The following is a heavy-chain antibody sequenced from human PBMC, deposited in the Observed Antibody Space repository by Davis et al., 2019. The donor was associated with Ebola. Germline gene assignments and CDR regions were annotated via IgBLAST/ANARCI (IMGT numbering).Heavy chain of an antibody. Sequence: PGGSLRLSCKGSGYSFTSFWIGWVRQMPGKGLEWMGIIYPGDSETRYSPSFQGQVTISADKSITTAYLQWSSLEASDTAMYYCARRIAAAQPNYFDQWGQGTLVTVSS. J-gene: IGHJ4*02. CDR3: ARRIAAAQPNYFDQ. CDR2: IYPGDSET. CDR1: GYSFTSFW. D-gene: IGHD6-13*01. V-gene: IGHV5-51*01.